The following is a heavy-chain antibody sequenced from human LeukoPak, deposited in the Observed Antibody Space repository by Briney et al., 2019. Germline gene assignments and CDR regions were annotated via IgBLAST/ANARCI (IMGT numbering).Heavy chain of an antibody. CDR1: GGSFSDYF. J-gene: IGHJ5*02. CDR3: ARGRMVRGVRGPKNWFDP. Sequence: SETLSLTCAVYGGSFSDYFWGWIRQPPGKGLEWIGEINHSGRTYYNPSLKSRVTISVDTSKNQFSLKLSSVTAADTAVYYCARGRMVRGVRGPKNWFDPWGQGTLVTVSS. V-gene: IGHV4-34*01. D-gene: IGHD3-10*01. CDR2: INHSGRT.